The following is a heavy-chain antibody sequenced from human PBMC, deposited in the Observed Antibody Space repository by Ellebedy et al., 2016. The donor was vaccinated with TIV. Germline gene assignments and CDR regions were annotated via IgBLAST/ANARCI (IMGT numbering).Heavy chain of an antibody. CDR3: AKDADDRGYSGYEPYYYYGMDV. D-gene: IGHD5-12*01. J-gene: IGHJ6*02. CDR1: GFTFSIYA. Sequence: GGSLRLSXAASGFTFSIYAMSWVRQAPGKGLEWVAAISGSGGSTYYADSVKGRFTISRDNSKNTLYLQMNSLRAEDTAVYYCAKDADDRGYSGYEPYYYYGMDVWGQGTTVTVSS. V-gene: IGHV3-23*01. CDR2: ISGSGGST.